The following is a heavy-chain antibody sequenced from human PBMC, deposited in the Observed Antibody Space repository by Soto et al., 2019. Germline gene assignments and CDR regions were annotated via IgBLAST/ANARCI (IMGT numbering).Heavy chain of an antibody. CDR1: GFTFSSYS. D-gene: IGHD4-4*01. CDR3: ARGPTVSSGVY. V-gene: IGHV3-21*01. Sequence: GGSLRLSCAASGFTFSSYSMNWARQAPGKGLEWVSSISSSSSYIYYADSVKGRFTISRDNAKNSLYLQMNSLRAEDTAVYYCARGPTVSSGVYWGQGTLVTVSS. J-gene: IGHJ4*02. CDR2: ISSSSSYI.